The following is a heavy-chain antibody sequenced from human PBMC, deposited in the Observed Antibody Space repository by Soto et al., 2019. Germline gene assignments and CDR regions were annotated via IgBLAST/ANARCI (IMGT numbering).Heavy chain of an antibody. D-gene: IGHD1-1*01. CDR2: ISTYNDNT. CDR1: VYTFSSYG. J-gene: IGHJ4*02. V-gene: IGHV1-18*01. Sequence: QVQLVQSGAEVKKPGASVKVSCKASVYTFSSYGINWVRQAPGQGLEWMGWISTYNDNTNYVQKFQGRVTMTTDTSTSKVYMELRSLRSDDTAVDYCARDGRKHWNLDYWGQGSLVTVSS. CDR3: ARDGRKHWNLDY.